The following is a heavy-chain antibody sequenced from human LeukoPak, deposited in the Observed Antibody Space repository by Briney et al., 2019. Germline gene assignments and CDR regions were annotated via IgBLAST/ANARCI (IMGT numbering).Heavy chain of an antibody. CDR3: ARAPRTGAWDMITFGGVIVHGDAFDF. Sequence: ASGTLSLTCAVSGGSLISTTYYWGWIRQPPGKGLEWIGSIYYSGSTYYNPSLKSRVTVSVDMSKNQFSLQLSSVTAADTAVYYCARAPRTGAWDMITFGGVIVHGDAFDFWGQGTMVTVSS. CDR1: GGSLISTTYY. J-gene: IGHJ3*01. V-gene: IGHV4-39*07. D-gene: IGHD3-16*02. CDR2: IYYSGST.